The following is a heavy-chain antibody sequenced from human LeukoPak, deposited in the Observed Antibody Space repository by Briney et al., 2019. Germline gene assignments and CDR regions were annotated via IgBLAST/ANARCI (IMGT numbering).Heavy chain of an antibody. V-gene: IGHV4-34*01. CDR1: GGSFSGYY. CDR3: ARDEHSSSWTA. CDR2: INHSGST. Sequence: SETLSLTCAVYGGSFSGYYWSWIRQPPGKGLEWIGEINHSGSTNYNPSLKSRVTISVDTSKNQFSLKLSSVTAADTAVYYCARDEHSSSWTAWGQGTMVTVSS. J-gene: IGHJ3*01. D-gene: IGHD6-13*01.